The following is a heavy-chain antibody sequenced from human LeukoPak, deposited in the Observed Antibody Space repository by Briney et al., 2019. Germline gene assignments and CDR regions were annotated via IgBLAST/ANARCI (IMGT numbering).Heavy chain of an antibody. CDR2: INSDGSST. J-gene: IGHJ6*03. CDR3: ARDREVTVFYYYYYYMDV. Sequence: PGGSLRLSCAASGFTFSSYWMHWVRQAPGKGLVWVSRINSDGSSTSYADSVKGRFTISRDNAKSTLYLQMNSLRAEDTAVYYCARDREVTVFYYYYYYMDVWGKGTTVTISS. V-gene: IGHV3-74*01. D-gene: IGHD2-21*02. CDR1: GFTFSSYW.